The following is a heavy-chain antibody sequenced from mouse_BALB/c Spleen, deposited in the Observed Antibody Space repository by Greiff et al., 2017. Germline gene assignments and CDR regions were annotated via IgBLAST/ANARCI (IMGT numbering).Heavy chain of an antibody. J-gene: IGHJ2*01. V-gene: IGHV5-17*02. CDR2: ISSGSSTI. D-gene: IGHD5-1*01. Sequence: EVQLVESGGGLVQPGGSRKLSCAASGFTFSSFGMHWVRQAPEKGLEWVAYISSGSSTIYYADTVKGRFTISRDNPKNTLFLQMTSLRSEDTAMYYCARGDLPYYFDYWGQGTTLTVSS. CDR1: GFTFSSFG. CDR3: ARGDLPYYFDY.